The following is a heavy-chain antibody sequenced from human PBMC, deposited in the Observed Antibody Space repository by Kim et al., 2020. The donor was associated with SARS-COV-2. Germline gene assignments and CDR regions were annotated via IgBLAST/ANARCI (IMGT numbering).Heavy chain of an antibody. V-gene: IGHV3-23*01. J-gene: IGHJ6*02. Sequence: GRFTISRDNSKNTLYLQMNSLRAEDTAVYYCAKDVEAAGNFFDYYYGMDVWGQGTTVTVSS. D-gene: IGHD6-13*01. CDR3: AKDVEAAGNFFDYYYGMDV.